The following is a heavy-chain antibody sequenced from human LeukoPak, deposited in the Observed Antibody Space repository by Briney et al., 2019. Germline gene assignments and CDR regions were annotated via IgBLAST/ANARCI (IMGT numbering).Heavy chain of an antibody. J-gene: IGHJ4*02. Sequence: GGSLRLSCAASGFTFSSYAMSWVRQASGKGLEWVSAISGSSGKTYYADSVKGRFTISRDNSKDTLFLQMNSLRAEDAAVYYCAKDLEGNYCDYFDYWGQGSLVTVSS. CDR2: ISGSSGKT. CDR1: GFTFSSYA. CDR3: AKDLEGNYCDYFDY. D-gene: IGHD1-7*01. V-gene: IGHV3-23*01.